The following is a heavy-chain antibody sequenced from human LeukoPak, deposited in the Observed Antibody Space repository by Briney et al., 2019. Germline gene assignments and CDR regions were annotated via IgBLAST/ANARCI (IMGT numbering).Heavy chain of an antibody. CDR1: GGSISSSSYY. D-gene: IGHD3-22*01. Sequence: SETLSLTCTVSGGSISSSSYYWGWIRQPPGKGLEWIGSIYYSGSTYYNPSLKSRVTISVDTSKNQFSLKLSSVTAADTAVYYCARGESAGYDSSGYYRQYCFDYWGQGTLVTVSS. CDR2: IYYSGST. V-gene: IGHV4-39*07. J-gene: IGHJ4*02. CDR3: ARGESAGYDSSGYYRQYCFDY.